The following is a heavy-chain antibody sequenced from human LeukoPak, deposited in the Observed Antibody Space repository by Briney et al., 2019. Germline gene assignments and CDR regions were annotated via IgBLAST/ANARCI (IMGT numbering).Heavy chain of an antibody. CDR3: ARGPPNWGMVGY. Sequence: PGASVKVSCKASGYTFTSFDFNWVRQATGQGLEWMGWMKSNNGHTGYAQKFQGRVTTTRDTSISTAYMELSSLTFEDTAVYYCARGPPNWGMVGYWGQGTLVAVSS. D-gene: IGHD7-27*01. CDR2: MKSNNGHT. V-gene: IGHV1-8*01. CDR1: GYTFTSFD. J-gene: IGHJ4*02.